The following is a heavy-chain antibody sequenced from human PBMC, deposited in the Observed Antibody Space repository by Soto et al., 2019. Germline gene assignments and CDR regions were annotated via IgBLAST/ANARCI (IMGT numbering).Heavy chain of an antibody. D-gene: IGHD4-17*01. CDR2: IKSKTDGGTT. J-gene: IGHJ3*02. CDR3: TIQSDYGDHYDAFDI. Sequence: EVQLVESGGGLVKPGGSLRLSCAGSGFTFSNAWMSWVRQAPGKGLEWVGRIKSKTDGGTTDYAAPVKGRFTISRDDSKNTLYLQMNSLKTEDTAVYYCTIQSDYGDHYDAFDIWGQGTMVAVSS. CDR1: GFTFSNAW. V-gene: IGHV3-15*01.